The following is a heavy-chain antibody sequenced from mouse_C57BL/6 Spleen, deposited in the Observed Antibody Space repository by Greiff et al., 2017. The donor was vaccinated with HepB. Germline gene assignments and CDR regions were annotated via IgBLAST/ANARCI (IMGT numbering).Heavy chain of an antibody. J-gene: IGHJ4*01. CDR2: IDPSDSYT. D-gene: IGHD2-5*01. CDR1: GYTFTSYW. V-gene: IGHV1-50*01. CDR3: ARGAYYSNYVSMDY. Sequence: QVQLQQSGAELVKPGASVKLSCKASGYTFTSYWMQWVKQRPGQGLEWIGEIDPSDSYTNYNQKFKGKATLTVDTSSSTAYMQLSSLTSEDSAVYYCARGAYYSNYVSMDYWGQGTSVTVSS.